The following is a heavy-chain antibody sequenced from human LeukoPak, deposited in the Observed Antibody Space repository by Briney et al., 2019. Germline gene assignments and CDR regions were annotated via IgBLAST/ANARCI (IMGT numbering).Heavy chain of an antibody. D-gene: IGHD2-2*01. CDR1: GFTFSSYA. Sequence: GGSLRLSCAASGFTFSSYAMHWVRQAPGKGLEWVAVISYDGSNKYYADSVKGRFTISRDNSKNTLYLQMNSLRAEDTAVYYCARATDIVVVPAALDAFDIWGQGTMVTVSS. J-gene: IGHJ3*02. CDR3: ARATDIVVVPAALDAFDI. CDR2: ISYDGSNK. V-gene: IGHV3-30-3*01.